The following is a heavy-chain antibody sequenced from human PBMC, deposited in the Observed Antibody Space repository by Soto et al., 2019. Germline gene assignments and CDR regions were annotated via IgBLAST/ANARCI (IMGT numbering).Heavy chain of an antibody. CDR2: IFYSGST. D-gene: IGHD3-10*01. V-gene: IGHV4-61*01. CDR3: ATRSKYGSGTSPWDY. CDR1: GGSVSSNSYY. Sequence: SETLSLTCTVSGGSVSSNSYYWTWIRQPPGKALNWIGYIFYSGSTNYNTSLKRRVTISVDTSKNQFSLKLISVTAADTAVFYCATRSKYGSGTSPWDYWGPGTLVTVSS. J-gene: IGHJ4*02.